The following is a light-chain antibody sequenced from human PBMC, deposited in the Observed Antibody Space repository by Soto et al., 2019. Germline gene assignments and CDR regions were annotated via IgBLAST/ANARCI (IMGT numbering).Light chain of an antibody. CDR1: QSVSSY. CDR3: QQRSNWPPWT. Sequence: EIVLTQSPATLSLSPGERATLSCRASQSVSSYLAWYQQKPGQAPRLLIYDASNRATGIPARFSGSGSGTDFTLTISGLEPEDFAVYYCQQRSNWPPWTFGQGTTVASK. V-gene: IGKV3-11*01. J-gene: IGKJ1*01. CDR2: DAS.